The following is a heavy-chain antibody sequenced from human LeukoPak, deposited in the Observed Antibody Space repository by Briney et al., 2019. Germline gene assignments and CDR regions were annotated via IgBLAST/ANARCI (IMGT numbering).Heavy chain of an antibody. V-gene: IGHV3-21*01. CDR2: ISSSSRNI. CDR3: ASGCISCYLDP. J-gene: IGHJ5*02. Sequence: GGSLRLSCAASRFTSSSYTMNWVRQAPGKGPEWVSSISSSSRNIDYADSVKGRFTISRDNDKNSLYLQMNSLRAEDTAVYYCASGCISCYLDPWGQGTLVTVSS. CDR1: RFTSSSYT. D-gene: IGHD2-15*01.